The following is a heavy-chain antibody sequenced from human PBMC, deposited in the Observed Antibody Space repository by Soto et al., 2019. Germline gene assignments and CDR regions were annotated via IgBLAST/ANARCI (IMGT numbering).Heavy chain of an antibody. V-gene: IGHV3-30*18. J-gene: IGHJ4*02. CDR1: GFTFSSYG. D-gene: IGHD5-12*01. CDR2: ISYDGSNK. Sequence: GGSLRLSCAASGFTFSSYGMHWVRQAPGKGLEWVAVISYDGSNKYYADSVKGRFTISRDNSKNTLYLQMNSLRAEDTAVYYCAKAPRLQYENYFDYWGQGTLATVPS. CDR3: AKAPRLQYENYFDY.